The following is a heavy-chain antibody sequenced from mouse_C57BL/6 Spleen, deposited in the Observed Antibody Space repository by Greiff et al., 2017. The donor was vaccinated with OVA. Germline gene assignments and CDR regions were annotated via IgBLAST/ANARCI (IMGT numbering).Heavy chain of an antibody. Sequence: VQLQESGPELVKPGASVKLSCKASGYTFTSFDINWVKQRPGLGLEWIGWIYPRDGSTKYNEKFKGKATLTVDTSSSTAYMELHSLTSEDSAVYFCARAGPYYFDYWGQGTTLTVSS. CDR2: IYPRDGST. J-gene: IGHJ2*01. CDR3: ARAGPYYFDY. V-gene: IGHV1-85*01. CDR1: GYTFTSFD.